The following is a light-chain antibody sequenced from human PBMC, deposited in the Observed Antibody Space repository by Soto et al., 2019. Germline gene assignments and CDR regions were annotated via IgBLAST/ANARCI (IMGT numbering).Light chain of an antibody. CDR3: QQGFT. CDR2: DAS. V-gene: IGKV3-11*01. CDR1: HSVRSY. Sequence: EIVLTQSPATLSLSPGERATLGCMASHSVRSYLASYQQKPGQAPSLLIHDASNRATGIPARFSASESGTDFALTISSLEAEDFAVYYCQQGFTGAPVTNVYIK. J-gene: IGKJ3*01.